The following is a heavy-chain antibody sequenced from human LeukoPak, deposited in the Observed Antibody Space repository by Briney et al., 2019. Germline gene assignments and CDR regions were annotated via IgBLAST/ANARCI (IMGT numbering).Heavy chain of an antibody. CDR1: GFTFSGSA. CDR2: IRSKANSYAT. D-gene: IGHD3-16*01. V-gene: IGHV3-73*01. J-gene: IGHJ4*02. Sequence: PGGSLRLSCAASGFTFSGSAMHWVRQASGKGLEWVGRIRSKANSYATAYAASVKGRFTISRDDSKNTAYLQMNSLKTEDTAVYYCTRRGSMGDDYWGQGTLVTVSS. CDR3: TRRGSMGDDY.